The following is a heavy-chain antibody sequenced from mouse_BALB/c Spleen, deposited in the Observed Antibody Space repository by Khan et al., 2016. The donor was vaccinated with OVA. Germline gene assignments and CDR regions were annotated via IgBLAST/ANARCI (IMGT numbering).Heavy chain of an antibody. D-gene: IGHD1-1*01. CDR1: GYTFTSYW. CDR2: TNPTNGRT. J-gene: IGHJ2*01. V-gene: IGHV1S81*02. CDR3: ARIKKIVATNFDY. Sequence: QXQLQQPGAELVKAGASVKMSCKASGYTFTSYWMHWVKQRLGQGLEWFAETNPTNGRTYYNEKFKSKATLTVDKSSSTAYMLLSGPTFEDSAVYYCARIKKIVATNFDYWGQGTTLTVSS.